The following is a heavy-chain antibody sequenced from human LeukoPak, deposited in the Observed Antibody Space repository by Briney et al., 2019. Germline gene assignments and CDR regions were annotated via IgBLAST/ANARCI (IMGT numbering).Heavy chain of an antibody. CDR3: ARGYCSSTSCYVSDY. CDR2: ISSSGGST. Sequence: GGSLRLSCAASGFTFSSYAMNWVRQAPGKGLEYGSAISSSGGSTSYANSVKGRFIISRDNSKNTLYLQMGSLRPDDMAVYYCARGYCSSTSCYVSDYWGQGTLVTVSS. CDR1: GFTFSSYA. V-gene: IGHV3-64*01. D-gene: IGHD2-2*01. J-gene: IGHJ4*02.